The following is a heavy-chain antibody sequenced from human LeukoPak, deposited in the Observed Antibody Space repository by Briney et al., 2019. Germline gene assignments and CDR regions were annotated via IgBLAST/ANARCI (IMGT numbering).Heavy chain of an antibody. V-gene: IGHV3-23*01. D-gene: IGHD6-6*01. Sequence: HPGGSLRLSCAASGFTFSSYAMTWVRQAPGKGLEWVSAISGPGGSTYYADSVKGRLTISRDNSKNTLYLQMNSLRAEDTAVYYCAKEGRSSSSGDYYYYMDVWGKGTTVTVSS. J-gene: IGHJ6*03. CDR1: GFTFSSYA. CDR3: AKEGRSSSSGDYYYYMDV. CDR2: ISGPGGST.